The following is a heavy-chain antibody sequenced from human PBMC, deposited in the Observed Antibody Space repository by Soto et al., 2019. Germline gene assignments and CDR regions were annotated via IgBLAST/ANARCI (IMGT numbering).Heavy chain of an antibody. J-gene: IGHJ6*02. CDR3: AAPSSGDYLFYYSYGMGV. CDR2: IVVGSGNT. CDR1: GFTFTSSA. V-gene: IGHV1-58*01. D-gene: IGHD4-17*01. Sequence: ASVKVSCKAPGFTFTSSAVQWVRQARGQRLEWIGWIVVGSGNTNYAQKFQERVTITRDMSTSTAYMELSSLRSEDTAVYYCAAPSSGDYLFYYSYGMGVWGQGTPGTVSS.